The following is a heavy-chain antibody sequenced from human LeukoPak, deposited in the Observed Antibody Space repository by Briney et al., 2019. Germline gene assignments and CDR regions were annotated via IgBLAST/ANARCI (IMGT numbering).Heavy chain of an antibody. J-gene: IGHJ4*02. CDR3: ARDFEERGYYLADFDS. CDR2: VTTSNDI. CDR1: GFTFNDYI. V-gene: IGHV3-69-1*01. Sequence: GGSLRLSCAASGFTFNDYIMNWVRQAPGKGLEWVSSVTTSNDIYYADSVKGRFTISRDNAKHSLYLQMNSLRADDTAVYYCARDFEERGYYLADFDSWGQGTLVTVSS. D-gene: IGHD3-22*01.